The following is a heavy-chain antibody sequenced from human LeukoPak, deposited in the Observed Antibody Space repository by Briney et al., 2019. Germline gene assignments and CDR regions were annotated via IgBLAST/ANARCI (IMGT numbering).Heavy chain of an antibody. V-gene: IGHV4-30-2*01. CDR3: AGVSTDDAFDI. J-gene: IGHJ3*02. Sequence: PSETLSLTCAVSGGSISSGGYSWSWIRQPPGKGLEWIGYIYHSGSTYYNPSLKSRVTISVDRSKNQFSLKLSSVTAADTAVYYCAGVSTDDAFDIWGQGTMVTVSS. D-gene: IGHD5/OR15-5a*01. CDR2: IYHSGST. CDR1: GGSISSGGYS.